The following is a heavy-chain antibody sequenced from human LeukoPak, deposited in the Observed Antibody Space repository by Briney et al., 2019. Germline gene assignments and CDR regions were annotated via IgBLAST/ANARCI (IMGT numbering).Heavy chain of an antibody. J-gene: IGHJ4*02. CDR2: IKQDGSKK. Sequence: GGSLRLSCAASGFTFSSYWMTWVRQAPRKGLEWVANIKQDGSKKSYVDSVKGRFTISRDNAKNSLYLQMNSLRAEDTAIYYCTRVGYIDEGIDYWGQGTLVIVSS. CDR3: TRVGYIDEGIDY. CDR1: GFTFSSYW. D-gene: IGHD5-24*01. V-gene: IGHV3-7*04.